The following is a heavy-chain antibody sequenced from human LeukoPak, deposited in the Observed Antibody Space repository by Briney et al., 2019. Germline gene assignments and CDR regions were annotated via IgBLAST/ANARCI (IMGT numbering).Heavy chain of an antibody. V-gene: IGHV1-18*01. Sequence: GASXXVSCKASGYTFNSYGISWVRQAPGQGLEWMGWISAYNGNTNYAQKVQGRVTMTTDTSTSTAYMELRSLRSDDTAVYYCARADIRAIASSGWYGFDYWGQGTLVTVSS. CDR1: GYTFNSYG. CDR3: ARADIRAIASSGWYGFDY. D-gene: IGHD6-19*01. J-gene: IGHJ4*02. CDR2: ISAYNGNT.